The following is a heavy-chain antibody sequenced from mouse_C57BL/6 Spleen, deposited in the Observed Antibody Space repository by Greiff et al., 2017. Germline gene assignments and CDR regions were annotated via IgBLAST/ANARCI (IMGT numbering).Heavy chain of an antibody. CDR3: AKCDSDDYAMDY. CDR2: IRGDGST. D-gene: IGHD2-4*01. Sequence: QVQLKESGPGLVAPSQCLSITCTASGFSLTSYGVSWVRQPPGKGLEWLGVIRGDGSTNYYSAFISRLSISKDNSKSQVFLKLNSLQPDDTAAYYCAKCDSDDYAMDYWGQGTSVTVSA. V-gene: IGHV2-3*01. CDR1: GFSLTSYG. J-gene: IGHJ4*01.